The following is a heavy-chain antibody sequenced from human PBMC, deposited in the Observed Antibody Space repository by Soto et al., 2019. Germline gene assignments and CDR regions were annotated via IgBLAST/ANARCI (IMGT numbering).Heavy chain of an antibody. D-gene: IGHD1-26*01. J-gene: IGHJ3*02. V-gene: IGHV3-33*01. CDR3: ARDGYSGSNKSSDAFDI. CDR2: IWYDGSNK. Sequence: QVQLVESGGGVVQRGRSLRLSCAASGFTFSSYGMHWVRQAPGKGLEWVAVIWYDGSNKYYADSVKGRFTISRDNSKKTLYLQMNSLRAAATAVYYWARDGYSGSNKSSDAFDICGQRTMVTASS. CDR1: GFTFSSYG.